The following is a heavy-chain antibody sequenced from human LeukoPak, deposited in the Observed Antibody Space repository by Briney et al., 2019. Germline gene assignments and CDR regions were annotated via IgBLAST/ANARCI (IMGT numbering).Heavy chain of an antibody. J-gene: IGHJ6*02. CDR2: INPNSGGT. CDR1: GYTFTGYY. Sequence: GASVKVSCKASGYTFTGYYMHWVRQAPGQGLEWMGWINPNSGGTNYAQKFQGWVTMTRDTSISTAYMELSRLRSDDTAVYYCARDWAYGDYTYGMDVWGQGTTVTVSS. D-gene: IGHD4-17*01. V-gene: IGHV1-2*04. CDR3: ARDWAYGDYTYGMDV.